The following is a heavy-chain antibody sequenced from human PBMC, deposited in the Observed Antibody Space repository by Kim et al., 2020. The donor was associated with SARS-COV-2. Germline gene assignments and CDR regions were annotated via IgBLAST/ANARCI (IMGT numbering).Heavy chain of an antibody. V-gene: IGHV3-7*01. D-gene: IGHD3-10*01. Sequence: GGSLRLSCAASGYTFTRDWMSWVRQAPGKGLEWVANINRDGSERYYADSVRGRFTISRDNAKNSLYLQTNSLRAEDTAIYYCARFGFSFGLDLWGQGTTVTVSS. CDR2: INRDGSER. CDR3: ARFGFSFGLDL. CDR1: GYTFTRDW. J-gene: IGHJ6*02.